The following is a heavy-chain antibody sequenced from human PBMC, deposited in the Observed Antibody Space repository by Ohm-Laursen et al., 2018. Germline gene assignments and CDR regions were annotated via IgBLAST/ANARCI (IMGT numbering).Heavy chain of an antibody. CDR1: GASISNYY. V-gene: IGHV4-4*07. CDR2: VYPSGTT. J-gene: IGHJ1*01. CDR3: ARDGYYDSSGYPTS. Sequence: GTLSLTCTVSGASISNYYWSWIRQPAGKGLEWIGRVYPSGTTYYNPSLKSRLTMSVDTSKNQFSMKLSSVTAAGTAVYYCARDGYYDSSGYPTSWGQGTLITVSS. D-gene: IGHD3-22*01.